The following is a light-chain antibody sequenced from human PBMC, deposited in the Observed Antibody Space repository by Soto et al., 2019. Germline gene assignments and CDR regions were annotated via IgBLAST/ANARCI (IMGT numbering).Light chain of an antibody. CDR3: SSCTSSCSYV. CDR1: SRDFGIYNS. CDR2: DVT. Sequence: QSVLTQPASVSGSPGQSITLLCTGTSRDFGIYNSVSWYQQQPGTAPKLVIYDVTNRPSGVSGRFSGYRSGNTASLTSSQFQSEDEADYYCSSCTSSCSYVFVPGSKVTVL. J-gene: IGLJ1*01. V-gene: IGLV2-14*03.